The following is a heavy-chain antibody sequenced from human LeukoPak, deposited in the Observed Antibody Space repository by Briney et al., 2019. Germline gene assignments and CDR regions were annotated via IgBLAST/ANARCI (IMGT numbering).Heavy chain of an antibody. Sequence: GGSLRLSCAASGFTFSNYAMSWVRQAPGKGLEWVSGISGSDGTTYYADSVKGRFTISRDNSKNTLYLQMNGLRAEDTAVYYCAKDSTKKYDDYWGQGTLVTVSS. D-gene: IGHD2/OR15-2a*01. V-gene: IGHV3-23*01. CDR3: AKDSTKKYDDY. CDR1: GFTFSNYA. J-gene: IGHJ4*02. CDR2: ISGSDGTT.